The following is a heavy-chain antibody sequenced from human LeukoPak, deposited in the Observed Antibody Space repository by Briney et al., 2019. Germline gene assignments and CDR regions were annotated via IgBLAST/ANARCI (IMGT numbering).Heavy chain of an antibody. J-gene: IGHJ5*02. CDR3: ARDSHSVDTATPRGFDP. CDR2: FHDSGGA. V-gene: IGHV4-59*01. D-gene: IGHD2-15*01. CDR1: GDSISSYF. Sequence: SETLSLTCTVSGDSISSYFWSWIRQPPGKGLEWIGYFHDSGGANYNPSLKSRITMSVDTSKNQFSLKLRSVTAADTAVYYCARDSHSVDTATPRGFDPWGQGTLVTVSS.